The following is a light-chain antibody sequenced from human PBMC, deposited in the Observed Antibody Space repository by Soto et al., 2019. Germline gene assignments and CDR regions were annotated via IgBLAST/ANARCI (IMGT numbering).Light chain of an antibody. CDR3: KQYGSSPKT. CDR1: QGVNSLF. V-gene: IGKV3-20*01. J-gene: IGKJ1*01. CDR2: GAN. Sequence: EIVLTQSPGTLSLSPGERATLSCRASQGVNSLFFGWHQQKPGQAPRLLIYGANNRAAGIPDRFSGSGSGTDFTLTISRLEPEDSGVYSCKQYGSSPKTFGQGTKVDIK.